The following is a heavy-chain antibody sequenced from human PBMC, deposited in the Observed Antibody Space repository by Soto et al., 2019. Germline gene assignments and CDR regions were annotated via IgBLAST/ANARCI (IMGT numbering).Heavy chain of an antibody. CDR3: ARGHSILYTVTDQPFDY. CDR2: MNPNSGNT. CDR1: GYTFTSYD. D-gene: IGHD4-17*01. V-gene: IGHV1-8*01. J-gene: IGHJ4*02. Sequence: ASVKVSCKASGYTFTSYDINWVRQATGQGLEWMGWMNPNSGNTGYAQKFQGRVTMTRNTSISTAYMELSSLRSEDTAVYYCARGHSILYTVTDQPFDYWGQGTLVTVSS.